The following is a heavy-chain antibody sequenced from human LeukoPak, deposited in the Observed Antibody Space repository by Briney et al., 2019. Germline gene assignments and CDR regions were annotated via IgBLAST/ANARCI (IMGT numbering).Heavy chain of an antibody. D-gene: IGHD3-16*01. J-gene: IGHJ4*02. CDR2: INPTTGGT. CDR3: ATLGEDNTDTPFDY. CDR1: GYTFTGYY. V-gene: IGHV1-2*02. Sequence: ASVKVSCKASGYTFTGYYMHWVRQAPGQGLEWMGWINPTTGGTDFAQKFQGKVSMTRDTSISTAYMELSRLGSDDTAVYYCATLGEDNTDTPFDYWGQGTLVTVSS.